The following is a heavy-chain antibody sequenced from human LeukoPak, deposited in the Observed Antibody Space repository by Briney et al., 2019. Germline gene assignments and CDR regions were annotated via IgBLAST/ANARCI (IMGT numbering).Heavy chain of an antibody. D-gene: IGHD5/OR15-5a*01. V-gene: IGHV4-59*13. CDR1: VHSIRNYY. J-gene: IGHJ4*02. Sequence: SETLSLSCTVSVHSIRNYYWTWIRQPPGKGLEWIELIYYTGSANYDPSLESRVTISFDTSKNQFSLKLNSVTAADTAVYFCARAGNSWSTGYYFDYWGQGTLVTVSS. CDR3: ARAGNSWSTGYYFDY. CDR2: IYYTGSA.